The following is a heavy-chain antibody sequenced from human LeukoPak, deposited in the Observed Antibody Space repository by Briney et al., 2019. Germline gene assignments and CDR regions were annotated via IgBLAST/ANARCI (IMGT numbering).Heavy chain of an antibody. CDR1: GGTFSSYA. CDR2: IIPIFGTA. Sequence: ASVKVSCKASGGTFSSYAISWVRQAPGQGLEWMGGIIPIFGTANYAQKFQGRVTITTDESTSTAYMELSRLRSDDTAVYYCARVGATGWGAFDIWGQGTMVTVSS. V-gene: IGHV1-69*05. J-gene: IGHJ3*02. CDR3: ARVGATGWGAFDI. D-gene: IGHD1-1*01.